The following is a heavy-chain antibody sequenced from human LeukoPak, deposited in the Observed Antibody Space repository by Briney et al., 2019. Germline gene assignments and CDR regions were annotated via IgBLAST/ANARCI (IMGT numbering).Heavy chain of an antibody. Sequence: SQTLSLTCTVSGGSLSSGSYYWSWIRQPAGKGLEWIGRIYTSGSTNYNPSLKSRVTISVDTSKNQFSLKLSSVTAADTAVYYCARDRDSSGYYDAFDIWGQGTMVTVSS. V-gene: IGHV4-61*02. J-gene: IGHJ3*02. D-gene: IGHD3-22*01. CDR3: ARDRDSSGYYDAFDI. CDR1: GGSLSSGSYY. CDR2: IYTSGST.